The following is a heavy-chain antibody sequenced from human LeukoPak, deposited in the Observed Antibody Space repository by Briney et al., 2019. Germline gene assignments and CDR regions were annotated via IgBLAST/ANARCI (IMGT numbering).Heavy chain of an antibody. Sequence: GALVKVSCKASGYTFTGYYMHWVRQAPGQGLEWMGWINPNSGGTNYAQKSQGRVTMTRDTSISTAYMELSRLRSDDTAVYYCASLYSSSWYGGNWFDPWGQGTLVTVSS. CDR2: INPNSGGT. V-gene: IGHV1-2*02. CDR3: ASLYSSSWYGGNWFDP. D-gene: IGHD6-13*01. J-gene: IGHJ5*02. CDR1: GYTFTGYY.